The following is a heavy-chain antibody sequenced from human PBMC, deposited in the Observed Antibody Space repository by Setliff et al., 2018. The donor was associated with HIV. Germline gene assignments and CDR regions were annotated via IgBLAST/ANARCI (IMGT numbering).Heavy chain of an antibody. J-gene: IGHJ4*02. CDR1: GFILSEYT. CDR3: ANSPARPPLDC. V-gene: IGHV3-23*01. Sequence: PGGSLRLSCAGSGFILSEYTISWVRQTPGKGLEWVSAIGGSGTYYADSVKGRFTISRDKSKNTVFLQMNSLRVEDTAVYYCANSPARPPLDCWGQGALVTVSS. D-gene: IGHD6-6*01. CDR2: IGGSGT.